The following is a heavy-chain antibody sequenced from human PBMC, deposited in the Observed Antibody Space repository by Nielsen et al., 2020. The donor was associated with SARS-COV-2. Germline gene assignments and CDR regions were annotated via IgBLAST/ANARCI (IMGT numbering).Heavy chain of an antibody. V-gene: IGHV4-61*02. D-gene: IGHD2-2*01. CDR3: ARDSQYCSSTSCYRRISGLYFDI. Sequence: SETLSLTCTVSGGSISSGSYYWSWIRQPAGKGLGWIGRIYTSGSTNYNPSLKSRVTISVDTSKNQFSLKLSSVTAADTAVYYCARDSQYCSSTSCYRRISGLYFDIWGQGTMVTVSS. J-gene: IGHJ3*02. CDR2: IYTSGST. CDR1: GGSISSGSYY.